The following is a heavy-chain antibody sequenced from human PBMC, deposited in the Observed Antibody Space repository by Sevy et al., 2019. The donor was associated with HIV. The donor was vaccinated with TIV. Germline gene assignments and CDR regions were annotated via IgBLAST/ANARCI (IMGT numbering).Heavy chain of an antibody. Sequence: GGSLRLSCAASGFTFSSYWMHWVRQAPGKGLVWVSRINSDGSSTSYADSVKGRFTISRDNAKNTLYLQMNSLRAEDGVPGKGRFHISREKGKNRLYLQRNSLRAEDTAVYYCARDKSGYSSGWEVRYYYYGMDVWGQGTTATVSS. CDR2: INSDGSST. J-gene: IGHJ6*02. CDR3: RFHISREKGKNRLYLQRNSLRAEDTAVYYCARDKSGYSSGWEVRYYYYGMDV. D-gene: IGHD3-10*01. V-gene: IGHV3-74*01. CDR1: GFTFSSYW.